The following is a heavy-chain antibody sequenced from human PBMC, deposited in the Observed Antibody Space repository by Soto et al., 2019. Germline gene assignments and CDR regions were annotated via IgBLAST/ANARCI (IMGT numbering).Heavy chain of an antibody. CDR2: ISGSGDRA. CDR1: GFIFSSYP. CDR3: RHATWKNYCEN. J-gene: IGHJ4*02. V-gene: IGHV3-23*01. D-gene: IGHD1-7*01. Sequence: GSVRLSCAASGFIFSSYPVSWVRHAPGRGLQSLSTISGSGDRAFYADAVRGRFTISRDSAKNTLYLQMTSLGAEDTAIYYCRHATWKNYCENWGQERMVTVST.